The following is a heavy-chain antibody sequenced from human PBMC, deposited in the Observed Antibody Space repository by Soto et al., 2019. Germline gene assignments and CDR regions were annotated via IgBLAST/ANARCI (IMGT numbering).Heavy chain of an antibody. D-gene: IGHD6-13*01. CDR3: SRVAWDYTSSWYKY. J-gene: IGHJ4*02. CDR2: ISPYSANT. V-gene: IGHV1-18*04. Sequence: QVQLVQSGTEVKKPGASVKVSCKASGYTFTSSGISWVRQAPGQGLEWMGWISPYSANTNYAQKFQGRVTMTTDTSASTAYMELRSLTSDDTAVYYWSRVAWDYTSSWYKYWGQGTLVTVSS. CDR1: GYTFTSSG.